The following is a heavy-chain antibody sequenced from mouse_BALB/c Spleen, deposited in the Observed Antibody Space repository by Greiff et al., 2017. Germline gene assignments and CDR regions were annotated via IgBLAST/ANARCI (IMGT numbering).Heavy chain of an antibody. V-gene: IGHV1-82*01. CDR2: IYPGDGDT. D-gene: IGHD3-3*01. J-gene: IGHJ4*01. Sequence: VQLQQSGPELVKPGASVKISCKASGYAFSSSWMNWVKQRPGQGLEWIGRIYPGDGDTNYNGKFKGKATLTADKSSSTAYMQLSSLTSVDSAVYFCARDRYLGAMDYWGQEKSVTVSS. CDR1: GYAFSSSW. CDR3: ARDRYLGAMDY.